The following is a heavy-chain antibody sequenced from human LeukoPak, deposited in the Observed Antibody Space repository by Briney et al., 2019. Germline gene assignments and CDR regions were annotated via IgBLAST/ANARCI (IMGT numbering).Heavy chain of an antibody. CDR3: AKDSFSQWPKGY. J-gene: IGHJ4*02. CDR2: ISYDGSNK. V-gene: IGHV3-30-3*01. D-gene: IGHD6-19*01. Sequence: GGSLRLSCAASGFTFSSYAMHWVRQAPGKGLEWVAVISYDGSNKYYADSVKGRFTISRDNSKNTLYLQMNSLRAEDTAVYYCAKDSFSQWPKGYWGQGTLVTVSS. CDR1: GFTFSSYA.